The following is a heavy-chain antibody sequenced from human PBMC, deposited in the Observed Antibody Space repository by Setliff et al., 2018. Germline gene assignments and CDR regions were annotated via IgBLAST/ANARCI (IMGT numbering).Heavy chain of an antibody. D-gene: IGHD6-13*01. CDR2: IYAGDSDT. V-gene: IGHV5-51*01. Sequence: GESLKFSCKGSGYTFSNYWVGWVRQMPGKGLEWFGVIYAGDSDTRYSPSFQGQVTFSADKSICTAYLQWSTLKASDTAMYYCARLGSSSWYNDVFDFWGPGTMFTVSS. CDR3: ARLGSSSWYNDVFDF. J-gene: IGHJ3*01. CDR1: GYTFSNYW.